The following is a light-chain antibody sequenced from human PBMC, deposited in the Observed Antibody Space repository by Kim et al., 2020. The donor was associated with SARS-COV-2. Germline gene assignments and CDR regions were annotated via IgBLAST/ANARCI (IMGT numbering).Light chain of an antibody. V-gene: IGLV3-9*01. Sequence: VALGQTARITCGGNNIGTKNVHWFQQKPGQAPVLVICGDSNRPSGIPERFSGSNSGNTATLTISRAQPGDEADYYFQVWDSSTGVFGGGTKLTVL. J-gene: IGLJ3*02. CDR3: QVWDSSTGV. CDR2: GDS. CDR1: NIGTKN.